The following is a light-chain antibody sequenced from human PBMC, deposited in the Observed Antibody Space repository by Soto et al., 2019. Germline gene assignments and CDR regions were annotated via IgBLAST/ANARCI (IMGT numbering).Light chain of an antibody. J-gene: IGKJ1*01. V-gene: IGKV3-11*01. CDR1: QSVSSY. CDR3: QQRSSLPRT. Sequence: VMSKSPATLAVSPGKRDTLLCRASQSVSSYLAWYQLKPGQAPRLLIYDASNRASGIPARFSGSGSGTDFTLTISSLEPEDFALYYCQQRSSLPRTFGQGTMVDIK. CDR2: DAS.